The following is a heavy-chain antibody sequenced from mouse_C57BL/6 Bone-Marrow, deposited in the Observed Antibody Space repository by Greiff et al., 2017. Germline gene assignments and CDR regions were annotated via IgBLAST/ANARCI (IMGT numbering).Heavy chain of an antibody. CDR3: ARGTTVYFDY. V-gene: IGHV1-63*01. CDR1: GYTFANYW. CDR2: IYPGGGYT. D-gene: IGHD1-1*01. J-gene: IGHJ2*01. Sequence: QVQLKQSGAELVRPGTSVKMSCKASGYTFANYWIGWAKQRPGHGLEWIGDIYPGGGYTNYNAKFKGKATLTADKSSSTAYIQFSSLTSEDSAIYYCARGTTVYFDYGGQGTTLTVSS.